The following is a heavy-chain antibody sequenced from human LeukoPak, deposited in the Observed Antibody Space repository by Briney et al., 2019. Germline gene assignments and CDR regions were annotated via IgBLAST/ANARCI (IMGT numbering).Heavy chain of an antibody. V-gene: IGHV4-30-2*01. CDR2: IYHSGNT. J-gene: IGHJ4*02. Sequence: PSQTLSLTCAVSGGSINSTSYCWSWIRQPPGKGLEWIGYIYHSGNTYYNPSLQSRVTISRDRSKNQFSLKLNSVIAADTAVYYCARVRYHYVQSASFRYYFDSWGQGALVTVSS. CDR1: GGSINSTSYC. CDR3: ARVRYHYVQSASFRYYFDS. D-gene: IGHD3-10*02.